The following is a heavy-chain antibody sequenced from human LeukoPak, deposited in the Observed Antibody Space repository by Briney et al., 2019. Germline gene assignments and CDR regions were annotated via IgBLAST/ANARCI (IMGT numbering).Heavy chain of an antibody. V-gene: IGHV1-8*01. CDR3: ARVFHYYDSSGYPSDY. D-gene: IGHD3-22*01. CDR2: MNPNSGNT. CDR1: GYTFTSYD. Sequence: ASVKVSCKASGYTFTSYDINWVRQATGQGLEWMGWMNPNSGNTGYAQKFHGRVTMTRNTSISTAYMELSSLRSEDTAVYYCARVFHYYDSSGYPSDYWGQGTLVTVSS. J-gene: IGHJ4*02.